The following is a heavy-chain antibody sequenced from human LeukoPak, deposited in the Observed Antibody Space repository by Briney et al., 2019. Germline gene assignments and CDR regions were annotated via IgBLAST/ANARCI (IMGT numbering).Heavy chain of an antibody. CDR3: AKSSSAWTSDY. J-gene: IGHJ4*02. CDR1: GFTFSSYA. D-gene: IGHD3-22*01. V-gene: IGHV3-23*01. CDR2: ISAYGGNT. Sequence: GGSLRLSCAASGFTFSSYAMSWVRQAPGKGLEWISGISAYGGNTYYADSVKGRFTISRDNSRNTLYLQMSSLRADDTALCYCAKSSSAWTSDYWGQGTLVTVSS.